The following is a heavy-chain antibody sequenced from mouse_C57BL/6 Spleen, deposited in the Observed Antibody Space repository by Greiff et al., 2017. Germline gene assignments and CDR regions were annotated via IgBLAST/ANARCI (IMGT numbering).Heavy chain of an antibody. CDR2: IDPSDSYT. Sequence: QVQLKQPGAELVMPGASVKLSCKASGYTFTSYWMHWVKQRPGQGLEWIGEIDPSDSYTNYNQKFKGKSTLTVDKSSSTAYMQLSSLTSEDSAVYYCARSGDGYGFAYWGQGTLVTVSA. CDR1: GYTFTSYW. D-gene: IGHD2-2*01. CDR3: ARSGDGYGFAY. J-gene: IGHJ3*01. V-gene: IGHV1-69*01.